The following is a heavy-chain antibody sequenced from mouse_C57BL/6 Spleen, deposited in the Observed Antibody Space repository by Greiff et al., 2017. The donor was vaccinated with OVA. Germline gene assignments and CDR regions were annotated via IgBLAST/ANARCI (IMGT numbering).Heavy chain of an antibody. D-gene: IGHD1-1*01. CDR3: TRGDYGSSYGAMDY. Sequence: LVESGAELVRPGASVTLSCKASGYTFTDYEMHWVKQTPVHGLEWIGAIDPETGGTAYNQKFKGKAILTADKSSSTAYMELRSLTSEDSAVYYCTRGDYGSSYGAMDYWGQGTSVTVSS. J-gene: IGHJ4*01. CDR1: GYTFTDYE. V-gene: IGHV1-15*01. CDR2: IDPETGGT.